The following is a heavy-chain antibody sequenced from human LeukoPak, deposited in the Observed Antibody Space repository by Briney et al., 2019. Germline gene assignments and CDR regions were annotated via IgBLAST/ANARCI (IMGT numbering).Heavy chain of an antibody. V-gene: IGHV3-7*01. D-gene: IGHD3-10*01. CDR1: GFTFSSLW. CDR2: IKQDGSER. CDR3: GRGVTAPDN. J-gene: IGHJ4*02. Sequence: PGGSLRLSCAASGFTFSSLWMSWVRQVPGKGLEWVASIKQDGSERYYVDSVRGRFTISRDNTKNSMYLQMNSLRVEDTAVYYCGRGVTAPDNWGQGTQVTVFS.